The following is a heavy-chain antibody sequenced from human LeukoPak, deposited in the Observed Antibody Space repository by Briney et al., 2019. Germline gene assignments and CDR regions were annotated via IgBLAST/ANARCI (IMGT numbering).Heavy chain of an antibody. Sequence: GGSLRLSCVASGFTFSTSGMHWVRQSPGKGLDWVAFIRNDGNKKNYAESVKGRFTISRDNSKNTLYLQMDSLSAEDTAVYYCAKGFMTTVTWDYWGQGTLVTVSS. V-gene: IGHV3-30*02. CDR2: IRNDGNKK. CDR1: GFTFSTSG. J-gene: IGHJ4*02. D-gene: IGHD4-17*01. CDR3: AKGFMTTVTWDY.